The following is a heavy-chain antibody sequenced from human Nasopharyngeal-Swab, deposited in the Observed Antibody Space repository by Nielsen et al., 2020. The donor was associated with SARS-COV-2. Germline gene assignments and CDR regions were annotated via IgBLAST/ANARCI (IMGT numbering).Heavy chain of an antibody. CDR3: ARFEGFGSWGVGMDV. Sequence: APVKVSCKASGYTFTSYGISWVRQAPGQGLEWMGWISAYNGNTNYAQKLQGRVTMTTDTSTSTAYMELRSLRSDDTAVYYCARFEGFGSWGVGMDVWGQGTTVTVSS. J-gene: IGHJ6*02. CDR2: ISAYNGNT. CDR1: GYTFTSYG. D-gene: IGHD3-10*01. V-gene: IGHV1-18*01.